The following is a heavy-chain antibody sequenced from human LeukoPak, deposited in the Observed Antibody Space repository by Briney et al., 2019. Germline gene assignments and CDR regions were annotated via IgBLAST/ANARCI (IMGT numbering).Heavy chain of an antibody. V-gene: IGHV4-34*01. CDR1: GGSFSGYY. J-gene: IGHJ6*02. CDR2: INHSGST. CDR3: ARVNTVSSNYYYYGMDV. D-gene: IGHD2-8*02. Sequence: SETLSLTCAVYGGSFSGYYCSWIRQPPGKGLEWIGEINHSGSTNYNPSLKSRVTISVDTSKNQFSLKLSSVTAADTAVYYCARVNTVSSNYYYYGMDVWGQGTTVTVSS.